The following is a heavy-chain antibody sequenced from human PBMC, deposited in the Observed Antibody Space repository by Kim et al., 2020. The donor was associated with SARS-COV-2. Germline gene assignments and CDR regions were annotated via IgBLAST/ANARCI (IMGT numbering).Heavy chain of an antibody. D-gene: IGHD5-12*01. Sequence: GGSLRLSCTASGFTFGDYAMSWVRQAPGKGLEWVGFIRSKAYGGTTEYAASVKGRFTISRDDSKSIAYLQMNSLKTEDTAVYYCTRGAKWLRSENYYYGMDVWGQGTTVTVSS. CDR1: GFTFGDYA. J-gene: IGHJ6*02. CDR3: TRGAKWLRSENYYYGMDV. V-gene: IGHV3-49*04. CDR2: IRSKAYGGTT.